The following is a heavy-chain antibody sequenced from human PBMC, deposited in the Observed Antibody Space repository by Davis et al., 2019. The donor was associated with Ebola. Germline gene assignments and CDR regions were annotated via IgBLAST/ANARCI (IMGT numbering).Heavy chain of an antibody. Sequence: SLKISCAASGFTFSSYGMHWVRQAQRKGLERVAVISYDGSNKYYADSVKGRFTISRDNSKNTLYLQMNRLTAEDTAVYYCARDPDGWELRGEPDAFDIWGQGTMVTVSS. J-gene: IGHJ3*02. CDR1: GFTFSSYG. CDR2: ISYDGSNK. D-gene: IGHD1-26*01. V-gene: IGHV3-30*03. CDR3: ARDPDGWELRGEPDAFDI.